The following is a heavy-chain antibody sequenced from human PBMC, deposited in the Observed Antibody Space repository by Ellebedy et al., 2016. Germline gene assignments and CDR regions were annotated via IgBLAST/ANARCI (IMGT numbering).Heavy chain of an antibody. CDR2: ISAYNGNT. Sequence: ASVKVSCKASGYTFTSYGISWVRQAPGQGLEWMGWISAYNGNTNYAQKLQGRVTMTTDTSTSTAYMELRSLRSDDTAVYYCAGRAITMVRGVIWPSFDPWGQGTLVTVSS. CDR3: AGRAITMVRGVIWPSFDP. CDR1: GYTFTSYG. D-gene: IGHD3-10*01. J-gene: IGHJ5*02. V-gene: IGHV1-18*01.